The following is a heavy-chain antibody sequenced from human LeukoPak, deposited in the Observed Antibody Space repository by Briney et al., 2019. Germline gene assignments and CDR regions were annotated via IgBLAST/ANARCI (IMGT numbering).Heavy chain of an antibody. J-gene: IGHJ3*02. CDR1: GGSISSSSYY. Sequence: SETLSLTCTVSGGSISSSSYYWGWIRQPPGKGLEWIGSIYYSGSTYYNPSLKSRVTISVDTSKNQFSLKLSSVTAADTAVYYCARDGHYYYDSSGYQGAFDIWGQGTMVTVSS. V-gene: IGHV4-39*07. CDR2: IYYSGST. D-gene: IGHD3-22*01. CDR3: ARDGHYYYDSSGYQGAFDI.